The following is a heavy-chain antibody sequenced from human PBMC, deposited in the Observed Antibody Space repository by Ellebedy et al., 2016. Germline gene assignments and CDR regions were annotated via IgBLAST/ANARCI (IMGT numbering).Heavy chain of an antibody. Sequence: GGSLRLSXAVSGFTFTSYSMKWVRQTPGKGPEWVSYISPTSGSTIYYADSVKGRFTISRDNAKNSVYLQMNSLRDEDTAVYYCTRGGLDNSFDVWGQGTMVTVSS. CDR1: GFTFTSYS. D-gene: IGHD3-16*01. CDR2: ISPTSGSTI. J-gene: IGHJ3*01. V-gene: IGHV3-48*02. CDR3: TRGGLDNSFDV.